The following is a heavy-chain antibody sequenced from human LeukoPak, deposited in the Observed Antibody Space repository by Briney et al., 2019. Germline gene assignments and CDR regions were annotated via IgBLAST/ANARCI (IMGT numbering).Heavy chain of an antibody. CDR3: ARADLDYDSSGYYYPFDY. Sequence: SQTLSLTCTVSGGSISSGDYYWSWIRQPPGKGLEWIGYIYYNGSTYYNPSLNSRVTVSVDTSKNQFSLKLSCVTAADTAVYYCARADLDYDSSGYYYPFDYWGQGTLVTVSS. V-gene: IGHV4-30-4*01. CDR2: IYYNGST. CDR1: GGSISSGDYY. D-gene: IGHD3-22*01. J-gene: IGHJ4*02.